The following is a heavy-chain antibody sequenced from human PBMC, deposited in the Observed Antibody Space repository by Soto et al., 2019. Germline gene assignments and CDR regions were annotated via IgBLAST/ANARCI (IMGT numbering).Heavy chain of an antibody. J-gene: IGHJ4*02. Sequence: PGESLKISCKGSGYSFTSYWIGWVRQMPGKGLEWMGIIYPGDSDTRYSPSFQGQVTISADKSISTAYLQWSSLKASDTAMYYCAILDWNTYYDFWSGHPRIDYWGQGTLVTLSS. V-gene: IGHV5-51*01. CDR1: GYSFTSYW. CDR3: AILDWNTYYDFWSGHPRIDY. D-gene: IGHD3-3*01. CDR2: IYPGDSDT.